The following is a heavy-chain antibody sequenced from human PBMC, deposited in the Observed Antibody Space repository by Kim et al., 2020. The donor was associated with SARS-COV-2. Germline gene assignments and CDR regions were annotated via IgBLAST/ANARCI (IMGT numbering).Heavy chain of an antibody. CDR2: INAGNGNT. CDR3: ARAETPQRIAAAGPTTTPLRGKY. Sequence: ASVKVSCKASGYTFTSYAMHWVRQAPGQRLEWMGWINAGNGNTKYSQKFQGRVTITRDTSASTAYMELSSLRSEDTAVYYCARAETPQRIAAAGPTTTPLRGKYWGQGTLVTVSS. D-gene: IGHD6-13*01. V-gene: IGHV1-3*01. J-gene: IGHJ4*02. CDR1: GYTFTSYA.